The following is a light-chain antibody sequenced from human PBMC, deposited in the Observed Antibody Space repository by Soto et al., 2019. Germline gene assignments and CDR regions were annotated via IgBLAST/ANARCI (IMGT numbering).Light chain of an antibody. CDR1: QGISSW. J-gene: IGKJ5*01. CDR2: TAS. CDR3: QHTNNFHFT. V-gene: IGKV1-12*01. Sequence: IWMTQSPSLLSASTGDRVTISCRVSQGISSWLAWYQQKPGKAPKLLIYTASRLQSGVPPRFSGSGSGTDFTLTINSLQPEDFATYYCQHTNNFHFTFGQGTRLEI.